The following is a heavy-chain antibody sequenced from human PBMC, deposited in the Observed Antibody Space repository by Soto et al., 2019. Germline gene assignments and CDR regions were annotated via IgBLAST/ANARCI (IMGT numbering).Heavy chain of an antibody. CDR1: GASFSSGCCS. J-gene: IGHJ3*01. Sequence: QVKLQESGPGLVKSSEPLSLTCTVSGASFSSGCCSWGWIRQHPGRGLEWIGYVYYSGSTNYNPSLKSRVTISFDTSKNQCSLKLGLVTAADAAVFYCVSQYSADCNGRVCYHAIDVWGQGTMVTVSS. D-gene: IGHD2-8*02. CDR2: VYYSGST. V-gene: IGHV4-61*01. CDR3: VSQYSADCNGRVCYHAIDV.